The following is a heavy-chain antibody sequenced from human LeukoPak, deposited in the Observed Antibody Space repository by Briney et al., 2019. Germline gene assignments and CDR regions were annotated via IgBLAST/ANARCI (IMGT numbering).Heavy chain of an antibody. CDR1: GGSISGYY. CDR3: ARFTMVRGVTSGIFDY. D-gene: IGHD3-10*01. CDR2: IYSSGAT. V-gene: IGHV4-59*01. J-gene: IGHJ4*02. Sequence: PSETLSLTCTVSGGSISGYYWSWIRQPPGKGLEWIGYIYSSGATNYNPSLNSRVTISVDTSKNQFSLKLSSVTAADTAVYYCARFTMVRGVTSGIFDYWGQGTLVTVSS.